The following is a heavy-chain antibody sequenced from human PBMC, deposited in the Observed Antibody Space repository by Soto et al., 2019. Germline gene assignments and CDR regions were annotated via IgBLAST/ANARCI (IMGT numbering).Heavy chain of an antibody. CDR2: ISYDGSNK. J-gene: IGHJ5*02. D-gene: IGHD6-13*01. Sequence: QVQLVESGGGVVQPGRSLRLSCAASGFTFSSYAMPWVRQAPGKGLEWVAVISYDGSNKYYADSVKGRFTISRDNSKNTLYLQMNSLGAEDTAVYYCARDRGAAAGLCGFDPWGPGTLVTVSS. CDR1: GFTFSSYA. CDR3: ARDRGAAAGLCGFDP. V-gene: IGHV3-30-3*01.